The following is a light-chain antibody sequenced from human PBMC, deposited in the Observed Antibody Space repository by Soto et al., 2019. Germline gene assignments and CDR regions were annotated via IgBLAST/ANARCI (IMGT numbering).Light chain of an antibody. J-gene: IGKJ4*01. CDR2: DAS. Sequence: ETVLTQSPATLSLSPGERATVSCRASQSVDRYLAWYQQKPGQAPRLLIYDASNRATGIPARFSGSGSDRDFTLTISRLEPEDFAFYYCQQRSNWPLTFGGGTKVEI. V-gene: IGKV3-11*02. CDR1: QSVDRY. CDR3: QQRSNWPLT.